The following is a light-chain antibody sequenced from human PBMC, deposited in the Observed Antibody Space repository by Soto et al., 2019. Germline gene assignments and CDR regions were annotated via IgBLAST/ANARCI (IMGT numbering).Light chain of an antibody. CDR2: GAS. CDR3: QQYGSSPPKT. V-gene: IGKV3-20*01. CDR1: QSVSSSF. J-gene: IGKJ2*01. Sequence: EIGLTQSPGTLSLSPGERATLSCRASQSVSSSFLAWYQQTPGQATRLLIYGASSRATGIPDRFSGSGCGTDFTLTISRLEHEDDAVYFCQQYGSSPPKTFGQGTKLEIK.